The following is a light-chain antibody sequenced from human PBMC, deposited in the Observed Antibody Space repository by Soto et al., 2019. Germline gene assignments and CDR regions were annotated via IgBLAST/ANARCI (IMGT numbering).Light chain of an antibody. CDR2: DPS. CDR3: QQYDNLQLT. Sequence: DIQMTQSPSSLSASVGDRVTITCQASQDISNYLNWYQQKPGKAPKLLIYDPSNLETGVPSRFSGSGSGTDFTFTISSLQPEDIATYYCQQYDNLQLTFGGGTKVEIK. V-gene: IGKV1-33*01. J-gene: IGKJ4*01. CDR1: QDISNY.